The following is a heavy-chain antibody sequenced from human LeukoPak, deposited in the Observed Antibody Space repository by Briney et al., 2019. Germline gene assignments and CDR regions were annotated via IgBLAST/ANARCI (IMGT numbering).Heavy chain of an antibody. J-gene: IGHJ4*02. CDR1: GGSISSSSYY. CDR3: ARQGITIFGVGQSGLDY. Sequence: PSETLSLTCTVSGGSISSSSYYWGWIRQPPGKGLEWIGSIYYSGSTYYNPSLKSRVTISVDTSKNQFSLKLSSVTAADTAVYYCARQGITIFGVGQSGLDYWGQGTLVTVSS. D-gene: IGHD3-3*01. V-gene: IGHV4-39*01. CDR2: IYYSGST.